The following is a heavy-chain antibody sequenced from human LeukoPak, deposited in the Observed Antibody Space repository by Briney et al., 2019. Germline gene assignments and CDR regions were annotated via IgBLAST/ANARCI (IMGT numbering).Heavy chain of an antibody. CDR1: GGTFSSYA. CDR2: IIPIFGTA. Sequence: SVSVSCKASGGTFSSYAISWVRQAPGQGLEGMGGIIPIFGTANYAQKFQGRVTITTDESTSTAYMELSSLRSEDTAVYYCAREVTVQTVVTDDAFDIWGQGTMVTVSS. J-gene: IGHJ3*02. CDR3: AREVTVQTVVTDDAFDI. V-gene: IGHV1-69*05. D-gene: IGHD3-22*01.